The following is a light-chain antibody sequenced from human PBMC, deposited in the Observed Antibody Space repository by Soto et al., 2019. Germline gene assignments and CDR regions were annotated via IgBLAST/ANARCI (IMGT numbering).Light chain of an antibody. J-gene: IGLJ3*02. V-gene: IGLV2-11*01. CDR2: EVS. CDR1: SSDIGSYDY. Sequence: QSALTQPRSVSGSPGQSVTISCTGTSSDIGSYDYVSWYQQHPGKAPTLRIYEVSKRPSGVPDRFSGSKSGNTASLTISGLQAEDEADDYCWPYAGSYTLMFGGGTKLTVL. CDR3: WPYAGSYTLM.